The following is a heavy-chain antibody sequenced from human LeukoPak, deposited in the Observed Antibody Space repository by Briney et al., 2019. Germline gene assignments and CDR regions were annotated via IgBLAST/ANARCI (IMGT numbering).Heavy chain of an antibody. Sequence: GGSLRLSCAASGFTFSNYWMNWVRQAPGKGLEWVSYISSSSSTIYYADSVKGRFTISRDNAKNSPYLQMNSLRDEDTAVYYCARDRAMVRGVWGQGTLVTVSS. V-gene: IGHV3-48*02. CDR2: ISSSSSTI. CDR3: ARDRAMVRGV. J-gene: IGHJ4*02. D-gene: IGHD3-10*01. CDR1: GFTFSNYW.